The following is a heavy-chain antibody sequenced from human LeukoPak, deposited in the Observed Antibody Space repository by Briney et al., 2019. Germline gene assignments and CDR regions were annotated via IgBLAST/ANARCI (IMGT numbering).Heavy chain of an antibody. D-gene: IGHD2-2*01. CDR3: ARRCSSSSCPFEY. Sequence: GESLKISCKGSGYSINNYWIGWVRQMPGKGLEWMGIIYPADSDIRYSPSFQGQVTISADKSISTAYLQWSSLKASDTAMYYCARRCSSSSCPFEYWGQGTLVTVSS. CDR2: IYPADSDI. J-gene: IGHJ4*02. V-gene: IGHV5-51*01. CDR1: GYSINNYW.